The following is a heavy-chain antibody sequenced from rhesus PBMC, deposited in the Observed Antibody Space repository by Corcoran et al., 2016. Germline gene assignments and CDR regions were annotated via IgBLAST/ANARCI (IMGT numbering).Heavy chain of an antibody. CDR3: AKYSWNNGFDY. V-gene: IGHV5-2*01. J-gene: IGHJ4*01. D-gene: IGHD1-20*01. Sequence: EVQLVQSGAEVKRPGESLKISCKTSGYSFTSYWISWVRQMPGKGLEWMGAIDPRDSDNRNDPAFQGQVTIAADKSISTADLQWSSLKASDSATYYGAKYSWNNGFDYWGQGVLVTVSS. CDR1: GYSFTSYW. CDR2: IDPRDSDN.